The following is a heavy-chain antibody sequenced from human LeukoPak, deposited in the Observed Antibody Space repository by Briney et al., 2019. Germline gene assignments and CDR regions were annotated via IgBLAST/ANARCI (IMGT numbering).Heavy chain of an antibody. J-gene: IGHJ4*02. D-gene: IGHD4-17*01. V-gene: IGHV3-48*01. CDR3: ARQSGTMVTTRFDY. CDR2: ISSSSRTI. CDR1: GFTFSTYW. Sequence: PGGSLRLSCAASGFTFSTYWMNWVRQAPGKGLEWVSYISSSSRTIYYADSVKGRFTISRDNAKNSLYLQMNSLRAEDTAIYYCARQSGTMVTTRFDYWGQGTLVTVSS.